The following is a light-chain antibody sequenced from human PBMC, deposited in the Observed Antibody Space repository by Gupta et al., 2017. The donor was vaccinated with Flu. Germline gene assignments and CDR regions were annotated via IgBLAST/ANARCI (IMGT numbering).Light chain of an antibody. CDR1: QSLSSFY. J-gene: IGKJ2*01. CDR2: GAS. Sequence: ERATLSCRASQSLSSFYLAWYQQKPGQAPRLLIYGASSRATGVPDRFSGGGSGADFTLTISRLEPEDFAVYYCQQYGSSPKTFGQGTKLEIK. CDR3: QQYGSSPKT. V-gene: IGKV3-20*01.